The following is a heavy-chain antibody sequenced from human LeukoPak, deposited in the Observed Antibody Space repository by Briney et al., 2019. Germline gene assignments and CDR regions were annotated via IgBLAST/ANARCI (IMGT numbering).Heavy chain of an antibody. CDR2: ISSSGST. CDR3: ARDLDGHYYYYMDV. Sequence: PSETLSLTCTVSGDSISSGDYYWSWIRQPAGKGLEWIGRISSSGSTNYNPSLKSRVTISVDTSKNQFSLKLSSVTAADTAAYYCARDLDGHYYYYMDVWGKGTTVTISS. V-gene: IGHV4-61*02. J-gene: IGHJ6*03. CDR1: GDSISSGDYY.